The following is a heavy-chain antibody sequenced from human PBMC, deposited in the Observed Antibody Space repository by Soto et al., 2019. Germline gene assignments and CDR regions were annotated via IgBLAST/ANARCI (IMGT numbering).Heavy chain of an antibody. J-gene: IGHJ4*02. Sequence: PGGSLRLSCVASGFSFSSYGMSWVRQSPGKGLEWVSSITGSGAGTYYADSVKGRFIISRDNSKNTLYLQMNSLRAEDTAVHYCAKGASGYYNAYWGQGTLVTVSS. D-gene: IGHD3-3*01. CDR1: GFSFSSYG. V-gene: IGHV3-23*01. CDR2: ITGSGAGT. CDR3: AKGASGYYNAY.